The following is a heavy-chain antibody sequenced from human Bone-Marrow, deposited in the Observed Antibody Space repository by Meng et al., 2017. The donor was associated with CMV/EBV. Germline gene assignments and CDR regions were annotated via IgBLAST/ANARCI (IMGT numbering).Heavy chain of an antibody. CDR1: GYTFTGYY. J-gene: IGHJ5*02. D-gene: IGHD2-2*01. Sequence: ASVKVSCKASGYTFTGYYMHWVRQAPGQGLEWMGWINPNSGGTNYAQKFQGRVTMTRDTSISTAYMELSRLRSDDTAVYYCAREGKDCSSISRYQYNWFDPWGQGTLVTVSS. V-gene: IGHV1-2*02. CDR3: AREGKDCSSISRYQYNWFDP. CDR2: INPNSGGT.